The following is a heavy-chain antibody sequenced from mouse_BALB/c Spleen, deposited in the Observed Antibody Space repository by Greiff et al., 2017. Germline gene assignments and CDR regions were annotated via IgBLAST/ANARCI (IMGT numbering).Heavy chain of an antibody. V-gene: IGHV2-6-7*01. J-gene: IGHJ2*01. Sequence: QVQLKESGPGLVAPSQSLSITCNVSGFSLTGYGVNWVRQPPGKGLEWLGMIWGDGSTDYNSALKSRLSISKDNSKSQVFLKMNSLQTDDTARYYCARDHYGNYGGSYFDYWGQGTTLTVSS. CDR2: IWGDGST. CDR1: GFSLTGYG. CDR3: ARDHYGNYGGSYFDY. D-gene: IGHD2-1*01.